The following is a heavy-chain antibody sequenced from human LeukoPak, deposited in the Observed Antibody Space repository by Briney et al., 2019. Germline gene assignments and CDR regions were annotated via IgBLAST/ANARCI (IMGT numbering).Heavy chain of an antibody. CDR3: ARVKGYCSGGSCINKNYYFDY. CDR1: VGTFSSYT. D-gene: IGHD2-15*01. V-gene: IGHV1-69*02. Sequence: GASVKVSCKASVGTFSSYTISWVRQAPGQGLEWMGRIIPILGIANYAQKFQGRVTITADKSTSTAYMELSSLRSEDTAVYYCARVKGYCSGGSCINKNYYFDYWGQGTLVTVSS. CDR2: IIPILGIA. J-gene: IGHJ4*02.